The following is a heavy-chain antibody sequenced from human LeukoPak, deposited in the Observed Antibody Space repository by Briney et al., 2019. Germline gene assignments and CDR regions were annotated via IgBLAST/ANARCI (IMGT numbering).Heavy chain of an antibody. J-gene: IGHJ5*02. CDR2: INPGSGGT. D-gene: IGHD6-25*01. Sequence: ASVKVSCKASGYTFTGYYIHWVRQAPGQGLEWMGWINPGSGGTNYAQNFQGRVTMTRGTSINMVYMELSRLRSDDTAVYYCAKVAGVAAARGWIDPWGQGTLVTVSS. CDR3: AKVAGVAAARGWIDP. CDR1: GYTFTGYY. V-gene: IGHV1-2*02.